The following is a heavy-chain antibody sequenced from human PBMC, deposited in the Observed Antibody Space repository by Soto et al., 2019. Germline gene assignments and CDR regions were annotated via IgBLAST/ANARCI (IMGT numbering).Heavy chain of an antibody. Sequence: NPSETLSLTCTVSGGSISSGDYYWSWIRQPPGKGLEWIGYIYYSGSTYYNPSLKSRVTISVDTSKNQFSLKLSSVTAADTAVYYCARDIRRNWFDPWGQGTLVTVSS. V-gene: IGHV4-30-4*01. CDR1: GGSISSGDYY. J-gene: IGHJ5*02. CDR3: ARDIRRNWFDP. CDR2: IYYSGST.